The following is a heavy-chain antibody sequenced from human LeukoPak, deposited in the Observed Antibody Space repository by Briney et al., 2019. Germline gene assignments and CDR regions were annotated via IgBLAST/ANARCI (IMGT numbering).Heavy chain of an antibody. D-gene: IGHD2-2*01. CDR1: GYTFTSYA. CDR2: INAGNGNT. Sequence: GASVKVSCKASGYTFTSYAMHWVRQAPGQRLEWMGWINAGNGNTKYSQKFQGRVTITRDTSASTAYMDLHSLESADTAVYYCARDRGCTTSSCYRTGLRWFDPWGQGTLVIVSS. CDR3: ARDRGCTTSSCYRTGLRWFDP. J-gene: IGHJ5*02. V-gene: IGHV1-3*01.